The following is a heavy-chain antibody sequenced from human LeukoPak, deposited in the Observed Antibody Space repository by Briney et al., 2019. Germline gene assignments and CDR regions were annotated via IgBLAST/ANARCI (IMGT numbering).Heavy chain of an antibody. CDR2: TYYRSKWYS. V-gene: IGHV6-1*01. D-gene: IGHD2-2*01. CDR1: GDSVSSNSAA. CDR3: ARREPPYALVPAAIGY. J-gene: IGHJ4*02. Sequence: SQTLSLTCVISGDSVSSNSAAWNWIRQSPSRGLEWLGRTYYRSKWYSYSAVSVKSRIIINPDTSKNQFSLKLSSVTAADTAVYYCARREPPYALVPAAIGYWGQGTLVTVSS.